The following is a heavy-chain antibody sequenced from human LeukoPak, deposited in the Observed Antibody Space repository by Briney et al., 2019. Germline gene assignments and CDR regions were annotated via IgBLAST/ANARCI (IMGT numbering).Heavy chain of an antibody. CDR1: VYTFTIYD. J-gene: IGHJ5*02. CDR3: ARGPPYDFWSGYYLDWFDP. V-gene: IGHV1-8*03. D-gene: IGHD3-3*01. CDR2: MNPNSGNT. Sequence: ASVTVSCTPSVYTFTIYDINWVRQATGQGLEWMGWMNPNSGNTGYAQKFQGRVTITRNTSISTAYMELSSLRSEDTAVYYCARGPPYDFWSGYYLDWFDPWGQGTLVTVSS.